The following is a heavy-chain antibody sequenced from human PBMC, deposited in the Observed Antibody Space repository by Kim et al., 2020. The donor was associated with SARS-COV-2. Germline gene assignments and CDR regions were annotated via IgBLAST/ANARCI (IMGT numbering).Heavy chain of an antibody. V-gene: IGHV3-23*01. Sequence: DSVKGRFTIPRDNSKNTLYLQMNSLRAEDTAVYYCAKDRSGIAVAVSFDYWGQGTLVTVSS. CDR3: AKDRSGIAVAVSFDY. D-gene: IGHD6-19*01. J-gene: IGHJ4*02.